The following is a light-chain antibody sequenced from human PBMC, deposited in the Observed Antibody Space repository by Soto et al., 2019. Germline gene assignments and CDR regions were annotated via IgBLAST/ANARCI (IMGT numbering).Light chain of an antibody. V-gene: IGKV1-9*01. Sequence: DIQLTQSPSFLSASVGDRVTITCRASQVISSYLAWYQQKPGKAPELLIYAASTLQSGVPSRFSGSGSGTDFTLTISSLQPEDSATYYCQQLNTYPPWTFGQGTKVEIK. CDR3: QQLNTYPPWT. CDR1: QVISSY. J-gene: IGKJ1*01. CDR2: AAS.